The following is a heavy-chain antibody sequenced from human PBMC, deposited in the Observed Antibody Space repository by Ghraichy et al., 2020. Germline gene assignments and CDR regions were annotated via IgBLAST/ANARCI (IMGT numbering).Heavy chain of an antibody. D-gene: IGHD2-15*01. CDR2: SRTKPYSFTT. CDR1: GFTFSDHF. Sequence: GGSLRLSCAASGFTFSDHFMDCVRQAPGKGLEWVGRSRTKPYSFTTEYAASVKGRFTISRDDSENSLYLQMNSLKIEDTVVYYCVRDYHCSGGTCYDYWGQGTLVTVSS. CDR3: VRDYHCSGGTCYDY. J-gene: IGHJ4*02. V-gene: IGHV3-72*01.